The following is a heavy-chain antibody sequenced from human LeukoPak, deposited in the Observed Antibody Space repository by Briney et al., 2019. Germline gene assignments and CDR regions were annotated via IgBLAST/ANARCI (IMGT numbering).Heavy chain of an antibody. CDR2: INHSGST. J-gene: IGHJ5*02. V-gene: IGHV4-34*01. D-gene: IGHD2-15*01. CDR3: VKVVAATFRKWFDP. Sequence: PSETLSLTCAVYGGSFSGYYWSWIRQPPGKGLEWIGEINHSGSTNYNPSLKSRVTVSVDTSKNQFSLKLSSVTAADTAVYYCVKVVAATFRKWFDPWGQGTLVTVSS. CDR1: GGSFSGYY.